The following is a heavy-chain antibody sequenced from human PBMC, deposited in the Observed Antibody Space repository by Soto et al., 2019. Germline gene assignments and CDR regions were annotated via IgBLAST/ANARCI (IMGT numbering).Heavy chain of an antibody. CDR3: AIDRAMDDY. Sequence: EVQLVESGGGLVQPGGSLRLSCASSGFTFSTYWMHWVRQAPGKGLEWVANKNKDGSAINYVDSVRGRFTISRDNAKNSLYLQMNSLKADDTAVYCCAIDRAMDDYWGQGTLVTVS. CDR2: KNKDGSAI. CDR1: GFTFSTYW. J-gene: IGHJ4*02. D-gene: IGHD5-18*01. V-gene: IGHV3-7*05.